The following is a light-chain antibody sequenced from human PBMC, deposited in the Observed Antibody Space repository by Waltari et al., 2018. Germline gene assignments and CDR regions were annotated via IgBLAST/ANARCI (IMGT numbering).Light chain of an antibody. V-gene: IGLV2-14*01. Sequence: QSALTQPASVSGSPGPSITISCTGTSSDVGGYNYVSWYQQPPGKAPNLMIYDVTNRPSGVSNRFSGSKSGNTASLTISGLQAEDEADYYCRSYTSSSTLGVFGTGTKVTVL. CDR1: SSDVGGYNY. CDR3: RSYTSSSTLGV. J-gene: IGLJ1*01. CDR2: DVT.